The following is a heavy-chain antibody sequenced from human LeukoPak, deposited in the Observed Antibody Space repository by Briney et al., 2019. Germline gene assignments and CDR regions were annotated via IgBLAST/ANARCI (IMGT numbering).Heavy chain of an antibody. V-gene: IGHV3-66*01. D-gene: IGHD5-12*01. CDR3: ARDPYSGYDFYGMDV. J-gene: IGHJ6*02. CDR1: GFTVSSNY. CDR2: IYSGGST. Sequence: PGGSLRFSCAASGFTVSSNYMSWVRQAPGKGLEWVSVIYSGGSTYYADSVKGRFTISRDNSKNTPYLQMNSLRAEDTAVYYCARDPYSGYDFYGMDVWGQGTTVTVSS.